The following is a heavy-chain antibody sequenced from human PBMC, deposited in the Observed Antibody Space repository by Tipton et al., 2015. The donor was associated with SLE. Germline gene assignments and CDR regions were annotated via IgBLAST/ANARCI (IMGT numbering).Heavy chain of an antibody. D-gene: IGHD2-2*01. J-gene: IGHJ6*03. V-gene: IGHV1-69*06. Sequence: QLVQSGPEVKKPGSSVRVSCKTSGGTFTNYAFNWVRQAPGQGLEWVGKIVPLFGTTDYAPNFQGRVTFTADKSTKTAYMEVSSPTSADSAVYYCSAASSPRDYYMDVWGKGTAVSVSS. CDR3: SAASSPRDYYMDV. CDR1: GGTFTNYA. CDR2: IVPLFGTT.